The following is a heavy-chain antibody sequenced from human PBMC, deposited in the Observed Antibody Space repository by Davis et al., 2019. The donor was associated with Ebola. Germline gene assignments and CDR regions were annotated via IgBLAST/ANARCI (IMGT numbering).Heavy chain of an antibody. V-gene: IGHV3-30*02. J-gene: IGHJ4*02. D-gene: IGHD7-27*01. CDR1: GFTFSSYG. CDR2: IRYDGSNK. CDR3: ATDRNWDFDY. Sequence: GGSLRLSCAASGFTFSSYGMHWVRQAPGKGLEWVAFIRYDGSNKYYADSVQGRFTISRDNAKNSLYLQMNSLRDEDTAVYYCATDRNWDFDYWGQGTLVTVSS.